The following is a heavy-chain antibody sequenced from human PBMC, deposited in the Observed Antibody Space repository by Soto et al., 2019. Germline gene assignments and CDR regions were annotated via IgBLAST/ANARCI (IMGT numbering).Heavy chain of an antibody. CDR2: IYYSGST. D-gene: IGHD2-21*01. Sequence: SETLSLTCTVSSGSISSSSYYWGWIRQPPGKGLEWIGSIYYSGSTYYNPSLKSRVTISVDTSKNQFSLKLSSVTAADTAVYYCARDPRVIRVPLGFDPWGQGTLVTVSS. CDR1: SGSISSSSYY. J-gene: IGHJ5*02. CDR3: ARDPRVIRVPLGFDP. V-gene: IGHV4-39*02.